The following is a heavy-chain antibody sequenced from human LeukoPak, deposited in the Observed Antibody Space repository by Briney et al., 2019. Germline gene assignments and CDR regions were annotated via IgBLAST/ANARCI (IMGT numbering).Heavy chain of an antibody. CDR1: GGSFSGYY. CDR2: INHSGST. D-gene: IGHD5-24*01. CDR3: ARDLGEIEMAATFFDY. J-gene: IGHJ4*02. Sequence: SETLSLTCAVYGGSFSGYYWSWIRQPPGKGLEWIGEINHSGSTNYNPSLKSRVTISVDTSKNQFSLKLSSVTAADTAVYYCARDLGEIEMAATFFDYWGQGTLVTVSS. V-gene: IGHV4-34*01.